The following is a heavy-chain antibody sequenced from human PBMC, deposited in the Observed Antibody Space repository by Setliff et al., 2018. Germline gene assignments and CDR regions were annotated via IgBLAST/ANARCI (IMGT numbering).Heavy chain of an antibody. D-gene: IGHD3-10*01. CDR1: GGSISSHY. CDR3: TRESMDYYGSGTYGF. Sequence: SETLSLTCTVSGGSISSHYWSWIRQPPGKGLEWIGSIYYSGSTNYNPSLKSRVTMSVDTSKKEFSLHLTSVTAADTAVYFCTRESMDYYGSGTYGFWGPGMLVTVSS. CDR2: IYYSGST. V-gene: IGHV4-59*11. J-gene: IGHJ4*02.